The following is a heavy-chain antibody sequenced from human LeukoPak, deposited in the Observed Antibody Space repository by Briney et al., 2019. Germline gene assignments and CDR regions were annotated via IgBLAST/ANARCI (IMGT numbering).Heavy chain of an antibody. D-gene: IGHD6-19*01. Sequence: ASVKVSCKASGYTFTSYAIHWVRRAPGQRLEWMEWINAGNGNTEYSQKSLGRVTITRDTSASTVYMELSSLRSEDTAAYYCATSGRAVAGIGFNYWGQGTLVTVSS. CDR1: GYTFTSYA. V-gene: IGHV1-3*01. CDR3: ATSGRAVAGIGFNY. CDR2: INAGNGNT. J-gene: IGHJ4*02.